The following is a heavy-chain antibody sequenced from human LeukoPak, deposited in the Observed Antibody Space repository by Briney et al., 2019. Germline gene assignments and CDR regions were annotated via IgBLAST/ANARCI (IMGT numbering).Heavy chain of an antibody. CDR3: ARIYDFWSGYYRFDY. V-gene: IGHV5-51*01. Sequence: GESLKISCKGSGYSFTSYWIGWVRQMPGKGLEWMGIIYPGDSDTRYSPSLQGQVTISADKSITTAYLQWSSLKASDTAMYSCARIYDFWSGYYRFDYWGQGTLVTVSS. CDR2: IYPGDSDT. J-gene: IGHJ4*02. D-gene: IGHD3-3*01. CDR1: GYSFTSYW.